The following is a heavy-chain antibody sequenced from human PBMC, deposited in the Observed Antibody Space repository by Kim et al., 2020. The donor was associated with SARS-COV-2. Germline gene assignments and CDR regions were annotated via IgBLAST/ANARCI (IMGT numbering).Heavy chain of an antibody. D-gene: IGHD6-25*01. CDR2: IYSGGST. Sequence: GGSLRLSCAASGFTVSSNYMSWVRQAPGKGLEWVSVIYSGGSTYYADSVKGRFTISRDNSKNTLYLQMNSLRAEDTAVYYCASQRSLYYYYGMDVWGQGTTVTVSS. CDR3: ASQRSLYYYYGMDV. CDR1: GFTVSSNY. J-gene: IGHJ6*02. V-gene: IGHV3-53*01.